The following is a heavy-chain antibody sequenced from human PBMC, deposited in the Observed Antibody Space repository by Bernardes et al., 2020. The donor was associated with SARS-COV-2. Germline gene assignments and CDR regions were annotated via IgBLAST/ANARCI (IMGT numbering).Heavy chain of an antibody. CDR2: IYHSGST. CDR3: ARVAKYNWNFYYYYIDV. J-gene: IGHJ6*03. Sequence: AETLSLTCTVSGSSISSYYWSWIRQPPGKGLEWIGYIYHSGSTNYNPSLTSRVTISVDTSKNQFSLKLSSVTAADTAVYYCARVAKYNWNFYYYYIDVVRKGTKVTVSS. D-gene: IGHD1-20*01. V-gene: IGHV4-59*01. CDR1: GSSISSYY.